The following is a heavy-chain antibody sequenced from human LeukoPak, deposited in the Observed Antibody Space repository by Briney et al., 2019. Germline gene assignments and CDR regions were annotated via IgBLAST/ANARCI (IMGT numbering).Heavy chain of an antibody. Sequence: GGSLRLSCAASGFTFSSYGMHWVRQAPGKGLEWVAVISYDGSIKYYADSVKGRFTISRDNSKNTLYLQMNSLRAEDTAVYYCTRVGYIDEGIDYWGQGTLVTVSS. CDR3: TRVGYIDEGIDY. V-gene: IGHV3-30*03. J-gene: IGHJ4*02. D-gene: IGHD5-24*01. CDR2: ISYDGSIK. CDR1: GFTFSSYG.